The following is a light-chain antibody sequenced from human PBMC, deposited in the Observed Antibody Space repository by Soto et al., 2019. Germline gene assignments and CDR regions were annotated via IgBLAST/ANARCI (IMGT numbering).Light chain of an antibody. Sequence: QSALTQPRSVSGSPGQSVTISCTGTSSDVGGYNYVSWYQQHPGKAPKLMIYDVSKRPSGVPDRFSGSKSGNTASLTISGLQAEDEADYYCCSYAGSYTRYVVGTGTKLTVL. CDR1: SSDVGGYNY. J-gene: IGLJ1*01. V-gene: IGLV2-11*01. CDR3: CSYAGSYTRYV. CDR2: DVS.